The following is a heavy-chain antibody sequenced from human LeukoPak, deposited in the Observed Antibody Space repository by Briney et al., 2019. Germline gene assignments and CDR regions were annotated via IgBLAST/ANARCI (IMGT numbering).Heavy chain of an antibody. D-gene: IGHD3-16*01. CDR2: ISAYNVNT. CDR3: ARDYDLFYFDY. CDR1: GYTFTNYG. V-gene: IGHV1-18*01. Sequence: GASVKVSCKASGYTFTNYGISWVRQAPGQRLKWMGWISAYNVNTNYAQKLQARVTMTTDTSTSTAYMELRSLRSDDTAVYYCARDYDLFYFDYWGQGTLVTVSS. J-gene: IGHJ4*02.